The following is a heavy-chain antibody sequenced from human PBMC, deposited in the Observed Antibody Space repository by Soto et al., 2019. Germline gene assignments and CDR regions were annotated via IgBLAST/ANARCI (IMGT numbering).Heavy chain of an antibody. Sequence: QVQLVQSGAQVKKPRASVKVSCKASGYTFDNYALHWVRQAPGRRLEWMVWIHAGNGYTKYSQSFQGRVTITRDTSASTVHMDLRSLRSEATAVYYCARVKYSGYDFKLAFDIWGQGTMVTVSS. D-gene: IGHD5-12*01. J-gene: IGHJ3*02. CDR2: IHAGNGYT. V-gene: IGHV1-3*01. CDR1: GYTFDNYA. CDR3: ARVKYSGYDFKLAFDI.